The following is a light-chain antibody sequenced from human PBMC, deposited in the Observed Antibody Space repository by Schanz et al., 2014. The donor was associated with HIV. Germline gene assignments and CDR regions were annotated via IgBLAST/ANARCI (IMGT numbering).Light chain of an antibody. J-gene: IGKJ1*01. CDR2: DAS. CDR3: QQYAVSSWT. Sequence: EIVLTQSPATLSLSPGERATLSCRASQSVSSSYLAWYQQKPGQAPRLLIYDASNRATGIPARFSASGSGTDFTLTISTLQPDDFATYYCQQYAVSSWTFGQGTRVQSK. V-gene: IGKV3D-20*02. CDR1: QSVSSSY.